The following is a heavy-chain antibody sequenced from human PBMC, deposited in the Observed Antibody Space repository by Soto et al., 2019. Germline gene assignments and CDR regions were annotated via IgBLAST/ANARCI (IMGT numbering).Heavy chain of an antibody. CDR2: IYSAGDT. Sequence: EVQLVQSGGGLVQPGGSLRLSCAASGFTVTSNFMSWVRQAPGKGLEWVSVIYSAGDTNYADSVRGRFTFSRDISKNTIYLQMNSLRAEDTAVYYCARGLRGGIREKSLDYWGQGTLVTVS. CDR3: ARGLRGGIREKSLDY. V-gene: IGHV3-53*02. CDR1: GFTVTSNF. D-gene: IGHD3-10*01. J-gene: IGHJ4*02.